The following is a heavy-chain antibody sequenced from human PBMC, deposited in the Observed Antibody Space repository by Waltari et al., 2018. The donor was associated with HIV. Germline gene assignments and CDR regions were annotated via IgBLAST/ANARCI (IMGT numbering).Heavy chain of an antibody. Sequence: EVQLVESGGGLVQPGRSLRLSCAASGFFFHAYAMHWVRQSPGKGLGGVSVISWNSGTIYYADSVRGRFTISRDNAKNSLYLQMNSLRAEDTAFYYCAKGGTVTTDYFNYWGQGTLVTVSS. V-gene: IGHV3-9*01. CDR3: AKGGTVTTDYFNY. D-gene: IGHD4-17*01. CDR2: ISWNSGTI. CDR1: GFFFHAYA. J-gene: IGHJ4*02.